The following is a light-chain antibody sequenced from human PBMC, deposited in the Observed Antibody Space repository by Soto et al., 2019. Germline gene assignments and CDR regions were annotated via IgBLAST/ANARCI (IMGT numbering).Light chain of an antibody. Sequence: EIVLTQSPATLSLSPGERATLSCRASQNINSYLAWYQQKPGQAPRLLIYATSNRATGIPARFSGSRSGTDFTLSISSLEPEDFAVYYGQQRSSWPFTFGPGTKVDIK. J-gene: IGKJ3*01. CDR1: QNINSY. CDR3: QQRSSWPFT. V-gene: IGKV3-11*01. CDR2: ATS.